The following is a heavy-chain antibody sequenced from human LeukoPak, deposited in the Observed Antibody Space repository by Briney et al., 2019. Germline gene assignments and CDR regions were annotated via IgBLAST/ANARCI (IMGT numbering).Heavy chain of an antibody. V-gene: IGHV4-4*07. CDR1: GGSISSYY. CDR2: IYTSGST. CDR3: ARAYAVAAPFDY. Sequence: PSETLSLTCTVSGGSISSYYWSWTRQPAGKGLEWLGHIYTSGSTNYNPSLKSRVTMSVDTSKNQFSLKLSSVTAADTAVYYCARAYAVAAPFDYWGQGTLVTVSS. D-gene: IGHD6-19*01. J-gene: IGHJ4*02.